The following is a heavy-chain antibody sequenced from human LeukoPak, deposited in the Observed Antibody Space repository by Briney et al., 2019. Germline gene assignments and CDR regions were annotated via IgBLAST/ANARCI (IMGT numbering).Heavy chain of an antibody. D-gene: IGHD6-19*01. CDR2: AYYRSKWYS. J-gene: IGHJ4*02. Sequence: SQTLSLTCAISGDSVSSNSAALNWSRQSPSRGLEWLGRAYYRSKWYSDYAVSVKSRITINPDTSKNQFSLQVNSVTPEDTAVYYCARYTGWYVFDYWGQGTPVTVSS. CDR3: ARYTGWYVFDY. CDR1: GDSVSSNSAA. V-gene: IGHV6-1*01.